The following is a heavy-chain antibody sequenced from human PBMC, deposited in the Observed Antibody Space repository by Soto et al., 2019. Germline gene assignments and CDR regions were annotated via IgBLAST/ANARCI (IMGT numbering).Heavy chain of an antibody. Sequence: EEQLVESGGVLVQPGGSLSLSCAASGFAFSGHTMNWVRQAPGKGREWVAYIGNTLDTIYYADSVKGRFSISRDDAMKSVFLHMSSLRDEDTAVDYCARGVCSGGRCYGIDVWGRGTTVTV. CDR1: GFAFSGHT. J-gene: IGHJ6*02. D-gene: IGHD2-15*01. CDR3: ARGVCSGGRCYGIDV. CDR2: IGNTLDTI. V-gene: IGHV3-48*02.